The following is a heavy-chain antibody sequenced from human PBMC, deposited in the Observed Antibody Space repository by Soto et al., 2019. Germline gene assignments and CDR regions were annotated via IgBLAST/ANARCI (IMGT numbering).Heavy chain of an antibody. CDR3: ARGRAVDWFVP. Sequence: SETLSLTCAVYGGSFSGYYWSWIRQPPGKGLEWIGEINHSGSTNYNPSLKSRVTISVDTSKNQFSLKLSSVTAADTAVYYCARGRAVDWFVPWGQGTLVTVSS. V-gene: IGHV4-34*01. J-gene: IGHJ5*02. D-gene: IGHD2-15*01. CDR1: GGSFSGYY. CDR2: INHSGST.